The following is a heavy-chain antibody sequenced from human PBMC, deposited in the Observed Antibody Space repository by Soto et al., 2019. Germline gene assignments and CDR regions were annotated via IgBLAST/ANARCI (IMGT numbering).Heavy chain of an antibody. CDR3: ARHSTAASHRYYYYYGMDV. Sequence: PLVYLKISCKGAEYSCTNHWSSRIRKMPGKGLEWMGRIDPSDSYTNYSPSFQGHVTISADKSISTAYLQWSSLKASDTAMYSCARHSTAASHRYYYYYGMDVWGQGTTVTVSS. J-gene: IGHJ6*02. CDR2: IDPSDSYT. CDR1: EYSCTNHW. D-gene: IGHD6-6*01. V-gene: IGHV5-10-1*01.